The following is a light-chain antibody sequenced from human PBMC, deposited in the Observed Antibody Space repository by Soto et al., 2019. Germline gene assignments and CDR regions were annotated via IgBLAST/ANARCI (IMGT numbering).Light chain of an antibody. V-gene: IGKV1-9*01. Sequence: DIQMTQSPSSLSASPGERATITCKASQDISNYLDWYQQKPGKAPKLLIYAASTWQGGVPSRFSGSGSGTDFTLTINSLQPEDLATYYCQQLNSYPITFGQGTRVEIK. CDR2: AAS. CDR1: QDISNY. J-gene: IGKJ5*01. CDR3: QQLNSYPIT.